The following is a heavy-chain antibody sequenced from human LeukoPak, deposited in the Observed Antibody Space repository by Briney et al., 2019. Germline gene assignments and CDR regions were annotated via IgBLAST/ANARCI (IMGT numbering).Heavy chain of an antibody. CDR1: GYTFTGYY. V-gene: IGHV1-2*04. J-gene: IGHJ2*01. D-gene: IGHD7-27*01. CDR3: ARDRWVLTTQRLTGDLYFDL. CDR2: INPNSGGT. Sequence: ASVKVSCKASGYTFTGYYMHWVRQAPGQGLEWMGWINPNSGGTNYAQKFQGWVTMTRDTSISTAYMELSRLRSDDTAVYYCARDRWVLTTQRLTGDLYFDLWGRGTLVTVSS.